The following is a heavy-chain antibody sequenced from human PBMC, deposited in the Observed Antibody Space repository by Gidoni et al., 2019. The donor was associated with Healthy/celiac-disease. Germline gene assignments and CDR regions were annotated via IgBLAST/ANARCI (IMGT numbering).Heavy chain of an antibody. D-gene: IGHD3-3*01. CDR1: GVAVGRKS. Sequence: EVQLVESGGGVVQHGGALRLAWAATGVAVGRKSRNGVRQAPGKGLELFSFISRLCRTLYSADSVKGRFTISRANSTNSLYLQMNSLGAEDSAVYYFARDPPPYLFWSGYFPDAFDIWGQGTMVTVSS. CDR2: ISRLCRTL. V-gene: IGHV3-48*01. J-gene: IGHJ3*02. CDR3: ARDPPPYLFWSGYFPDAFDI.